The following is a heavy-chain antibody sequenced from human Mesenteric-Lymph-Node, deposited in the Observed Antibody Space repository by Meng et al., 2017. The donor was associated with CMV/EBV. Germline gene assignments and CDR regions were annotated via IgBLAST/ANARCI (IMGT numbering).Heavy chain of an antibody. D-gene: IGHD2-15*01. J-gene: IGHJ4*02. Sequence: GESLKISCAASGFTFSSYWMHWVRQAPGKGLVWVSRINSDGSSTSYADSVKGRFTISRDNAKNTLYLQMNSLRAEDTAVYYCARGDRRYFDYWGQGTLVTVSS. CDR2: INSDGSST. CDR1: GFTFSSYW. CDR3: ARGDRRYFDY. V-gene: IGHV3-74*01.